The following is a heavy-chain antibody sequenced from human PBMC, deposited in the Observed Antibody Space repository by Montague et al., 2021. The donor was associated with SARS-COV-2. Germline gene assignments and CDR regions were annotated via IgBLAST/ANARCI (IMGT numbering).Heavy chain of an antibody. CDR3: ARAGEDYYYDSSGFLY. D-gene: IGHD3-22*01. V-gene: IGHV3-48*03. CDR2: ISNSGDTK. Sequence: SLLLSCAASGFIFSSYEMNWVRQAPGKGLEWVSYISNSGDTKYYADSVKGRFTIYRDNAKNSLYLQLSSLRAEDTAVYYCARAGEDYYYDSSGFLYWGQGILVTVSS. CDR1: GFIFSSYE. J-gene: IGHJ4*02.